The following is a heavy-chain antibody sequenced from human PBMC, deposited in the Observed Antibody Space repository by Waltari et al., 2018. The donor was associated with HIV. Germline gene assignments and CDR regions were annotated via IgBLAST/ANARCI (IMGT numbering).Heavy chain of an antibody. Sequence: QVTLRESGPALVKPTQTLTLTCTFSGFSLSTSGMCVSWIRQPPGKALEWLARIDWDDDKYYSTSLKTRLTISKDTSKNQVVLTMTNMDPVDTATYYCARIYCTGGVCNHFDYWGQGTLVTVSS. CDR1: GFSLSTSGMC. J-gene: IGHJ4*02. V-gene: IGHV2-70*15. D-gene: IGHD2-8*02. CDR3: ARIYCTGGVCNHFDY. CDR2: IDWDDDK.